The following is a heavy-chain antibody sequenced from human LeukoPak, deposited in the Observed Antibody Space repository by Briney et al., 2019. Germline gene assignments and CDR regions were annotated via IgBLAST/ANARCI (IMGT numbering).Heavy chain of an antibody. D-gene: IGHD5-18*01. V-gene: IGHV3-13*01. CDR2: IGTAGDT. Sequence: PGGSLRLSCAASGFTFSSYDMHWVRQATGKGLEWVSAIGTAGDTYYPGSVKGRFTISRENAKNSLYLQMNSLRAEDTAVYYCAKDGDTATYYYYYMDVWGKGTTVTVSS. CDR3: AKDGDTATYYYYYMDV. CDR1: GFTFSSYD. J-gene: IGHJ6*03.